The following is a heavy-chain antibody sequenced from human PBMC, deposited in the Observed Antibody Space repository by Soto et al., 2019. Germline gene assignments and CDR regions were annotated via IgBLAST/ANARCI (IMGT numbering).Heavy chain of an antibody. Sequence: SETLSLTCTVSGGSISGYYWSWIRQPPGKGLEWVGYIYYSGSTTYNPSLKSPVTISVDTSRNQFSLKLSSVTAADTAVYYCAKVRDDHSYFFDYWGQGTLVTVSS. CDR3: AKVRDDHSYFFDY. V-gene: IGHV4-59*01. CDR1: GGSISGYY. D-gene: IGHD6-6*01. J-gene: IGHJ4*02. CDR2: IYYSGST.